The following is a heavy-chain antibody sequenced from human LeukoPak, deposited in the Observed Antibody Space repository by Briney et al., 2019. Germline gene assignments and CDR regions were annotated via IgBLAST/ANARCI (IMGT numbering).Heavy chain of an antibody. V-gene: IGHV3-48*04. J-gene: IGHJ3*02. D-gene: IGHD2-15*01. CDR2: ISSSGSTI. CDR1: GFTFSSYS. Sequence: KSGGSLRLSCAASGFTFSSYSMNWVRQAPGKGLEWVSSISSSGSTIYYADSVKGRFTISRDNAKNSLYLQMNSLRAEDTAVYYCARGASLGYCSGGSCLLTFDIWGQGTMVTVSS. CDR3: ARGASLGYCSGGSCLLTFDI.